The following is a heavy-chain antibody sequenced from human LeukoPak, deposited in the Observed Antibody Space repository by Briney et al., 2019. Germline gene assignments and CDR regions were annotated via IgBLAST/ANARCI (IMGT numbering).Heavy chain of an antibody. CDR1: GGSISSSNW. Sequence: SETLSLTCAVSGGSISSSNWWSWVRQPPGKGLEWIGYIYSGGSTNYNPSLNSRVTMSVDTSKNQFSLKLSSVTAADTAVYYCARVKSWSGYNALDYWGQGTLVTVSS. D-gene: IGHD3-3*01. V-gene: IGHV4-4*02. J-gene: IGHJ4*02. CDR2: IYSGGST. CDR3: ARVKSWSGYNALDY.